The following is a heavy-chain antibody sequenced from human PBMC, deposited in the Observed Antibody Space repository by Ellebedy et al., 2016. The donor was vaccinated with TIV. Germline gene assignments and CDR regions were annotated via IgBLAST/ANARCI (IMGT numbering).Heavy chain of an antibody. J-gene: IGHJ4*02. V-gene: IGHV3-11*06. Sequence: GGSLRLSCAASGFTFSDYYMSWIRQAPGKGLEWVSYISSSSSYTNYADSVKGRFTISRDNAKNSLYLQMNSLRAEDTAVYYCARDRCSSTSCFFDYWGQGTLVTVSS. D-gene: IGHD2-2*01. CDR3: ARDRCSSTSCFFDY. CDR1: GFTFSDYY. CDR2: ISSSSSYT.